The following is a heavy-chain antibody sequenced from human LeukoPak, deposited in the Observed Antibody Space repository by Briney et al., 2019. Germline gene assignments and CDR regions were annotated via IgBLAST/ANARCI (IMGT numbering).Heavy chain of an antibody. Sequence: PSETLSLTCTVSGGSISSYYWSWIRQPAGKGLEWIGRIYTSGSTNYNASLKSRVSMAVDTSKNQFSLKLSSVTAADTAVFYCARENSGSYREFDYWGQGTLVTVSS. J-gene: IGHJ4*02. D-gene: IGHD1-26*01. CDR1: GGSISSYY. CDR3: ARENSGSYREFDY. V-gene: IGHV4-4*07. CDR2: IYTSGST.